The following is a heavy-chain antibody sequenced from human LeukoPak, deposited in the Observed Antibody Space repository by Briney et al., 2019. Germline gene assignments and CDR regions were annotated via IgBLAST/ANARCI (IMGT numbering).Heavy chain of an antibody. J-gene: IGHJ4*02. D-gene: IGHD2-15*01. Sequence: SGGSLRLSCEVSGFTFSSYAMSWVRQAPGKGLEWVSAISGSGGSTYYADSVKGRFTISRDNSKNTLYLQMNSLRAEDTAVYYCAKGSCSGGSCYSLSLIYWGQGTLVTVSS. V-gene: IGHV3-23*01. CDR1: GFTFSSYA. CDR3: AKGSCSGGSCYSLSLIY. CDR2: ISGSGGST.